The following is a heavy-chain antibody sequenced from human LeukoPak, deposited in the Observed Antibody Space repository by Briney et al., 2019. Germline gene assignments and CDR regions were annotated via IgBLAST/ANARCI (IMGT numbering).Heavy chain of an antibody. D-gene: IGHD6-19*01. CDR3: ARLQEWLAPFDY. CDR2: IIPIFGTA. Sequence: SVKVSSKASGGTSSSYATSWVRQAPGQGLEWMGGIIPIFGTANYAQKFQGRVTITADESTTTAYMELSSLRSEDTAMYYCARLQEWLAPFDYWGQGTLVTVSA. J-gene: IGHJ4*02. CDR1: GGTSSSYA. V-gene: IGHV1-69*13.